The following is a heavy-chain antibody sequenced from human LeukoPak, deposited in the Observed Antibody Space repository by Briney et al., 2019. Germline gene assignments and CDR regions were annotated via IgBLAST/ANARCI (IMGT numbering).Heavy chain of an antibody. D-gene: IGHD2-2*01. CDR1: GFTVSSNY. J-gene: IGHJ6*04. Sequence: GGSLTLSCAASGFTVSSNYMSWVCHPPAQGQELVSVIYSGDSKYYADCVKGRFTISRDHSKNTLHLQMNSLRAEDTAMYYCAGGTLRVPAAKVDRYYYFYALDVWGEGTTVTVSS. CDR3: AGGTLRVPAAKVDRYYYFYALDV. CDR2: IYSGDSK. V-gene: IGHV3-53*01.